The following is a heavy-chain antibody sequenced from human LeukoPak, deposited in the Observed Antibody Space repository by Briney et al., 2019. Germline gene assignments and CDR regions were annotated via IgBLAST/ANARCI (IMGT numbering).Heavy chain of an antibody. CDR2: INHSGST. CDR1: GGTFSDYY. V-gene: IGHV4-34*01. J-gene: IGHJ3*02. D-gene: IGHD3-22*01. CDR3: ARYHYYDSTDAFDT. Sequence: SETLSLTCAVYGGTFSDYYWTWIRQPPGKGLEWIGEINHSGSTNYNPSLKSRVTISVDTSKNQFSLKLSSVTAADTAVYYCARYHYYDSTDAFDTWGQGTMVTVSS.